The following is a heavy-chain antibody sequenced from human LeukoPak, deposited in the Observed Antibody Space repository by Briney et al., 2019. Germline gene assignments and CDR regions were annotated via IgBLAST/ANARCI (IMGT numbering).Heavy chain of an antibody. Sequence: GGSPRLSCSTSGFTFSNYAMTWVRQAPGKGLEWVSAINIYATKTNYADSVKGRFTISRDNSKNTLYLQMNSLRGEDTAVYYCARDFKADYWGQGTLVTVSS. CDR2: INIYATKT. J-gene: IGHJ4*02. CDR3: ARDFKADY. CDR1: GFTFSNYA. V-gene: IGHV3-23*01.